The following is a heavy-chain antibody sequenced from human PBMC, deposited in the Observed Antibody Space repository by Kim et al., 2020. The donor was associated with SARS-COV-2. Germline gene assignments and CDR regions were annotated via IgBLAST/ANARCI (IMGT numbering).Heavy chain of an antibody. Sequence: GGSLRLSCAASEFTFSHAWMTWVRQAPGKGLEWVGRIKSKTDGGAIDYAAPVKGRFTISRDDSKNTLYLQMNSLKTEDTAVYYCAVLASPSDYWGQGTLVTVSS. D-gene: IGHD3-3*02. CDR3: AVLASPSDY. J-gene: IGHJ4*02. CDR2: IKSKTDGGAI. V-gene: IGHV3-15*01. CDR1: EFTFSHAW.